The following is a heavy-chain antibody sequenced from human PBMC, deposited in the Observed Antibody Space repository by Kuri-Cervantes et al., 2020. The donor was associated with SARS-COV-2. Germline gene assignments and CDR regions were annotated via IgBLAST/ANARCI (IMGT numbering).Heavy chain of an antibody. CDR1: GFTFSGYS. CDR2: ITSSSHIK. V-gene: IGHV3-48*01. Sequence: ETLSLTCAASGFTFSGYSMNWLRQAPGKGLEWVSYITSSSHIKHYADSVRGRFTISRDNAQNSLFLQMDSLSVEDTATYFCARDVHPPLDTVDLWGQGTLVTVSS. J-gene: IGHJ5*02. D-gene: IGHD5-18*01. CDR3: ARDVHPPLDTVDL.